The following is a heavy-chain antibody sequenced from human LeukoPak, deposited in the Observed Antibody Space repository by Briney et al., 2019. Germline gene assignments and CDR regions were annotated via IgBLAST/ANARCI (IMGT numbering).Heavy chain of an antibody. J-gene: IGHJ6*03. CDR2: ISSSSSYI. D-gene: IGHD1-20*01. V-gene: IGHV3-21*01. CDR1: GFTFSSYS. CDR3: ARDNWNDDGGYDYYYYMDV. Sequence: PGGSLRLSCAASGFTFSSYSMNWVRQAPGKGLEWVSSISSSSSYIYYADSVKGRFTISRDNAKNSLYLQMNSLRADDTAVYYCARDNWNDDGGYDYYYYMDVWGKGTTATVSS.